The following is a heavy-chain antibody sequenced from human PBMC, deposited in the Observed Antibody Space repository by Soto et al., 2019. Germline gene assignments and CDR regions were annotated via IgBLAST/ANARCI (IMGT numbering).Heavy chain of an antibody. D-gene: IGHD2-15*01. V-gene: IGHV4-39*01. CDR1: GGSISSSSYY. Sequence: LETLSLTCTVSGGSISSSSYYWGWIRQPPGKGLEWIGSIYYSGSTYYNPSLKSRVTISVDTSKNQFSLKLSSVTAADTAVYYCARLPTDIVVVVAAKSHWFDPWGQGTLVTVSS. CDR2: IYYSGST. J-gene: IGHJ5*02. CDR3: ARLPTDIVVVVAAKSHWFDP.